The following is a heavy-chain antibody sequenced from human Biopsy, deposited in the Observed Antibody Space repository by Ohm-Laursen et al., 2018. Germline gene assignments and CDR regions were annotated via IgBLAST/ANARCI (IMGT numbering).Heavy chain of an antibody. CDR2: MHNSGST. V-gene: IGHV4-39*01. D-gene: IGHD3-16*01. Sequence: SETLSLTRTVSGDSISSSNFYWAWIRQPPGKGLEWIGSMHNSGSTYYNPSLKSRVTISIDASKNQFSLKLTSVTAADTTVYYCVRHALRLGPKKNWFDTWGQGTLVTVSS. CDR1: GDSISSSNFY. J-gene: IGHJ5*02. CDR3: VRHALRLGPKKNWFDT.